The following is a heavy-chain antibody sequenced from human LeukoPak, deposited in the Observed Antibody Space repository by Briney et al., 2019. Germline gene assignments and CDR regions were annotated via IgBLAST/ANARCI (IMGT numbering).Heavy chain of an antibody. J-gene: IGHJ5*02. CDR2: IYSGGST. D-gene: IGHD3-10*01. Sequence: GGSLRLSCAASGFTASSNYMSWVRQAPGKGLEWVSVIYSGGSTYYADSVKGRFTISRDNSMNTLYLQMNSLRAEDTAVYYCARARGVLNWFDPWGQGTLVTVSS. CDR3: ARARGVLNWFDP. CDR1: GFTASSNY. V-gene: IGHV3-66*01.